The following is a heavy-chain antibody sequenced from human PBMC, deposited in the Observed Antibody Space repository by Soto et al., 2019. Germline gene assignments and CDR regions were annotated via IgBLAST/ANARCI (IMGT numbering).Heavy chain of an antibody. CDR2: IYPGDSDT. D-gene: IGHD3-22*01. Sequence: GESLKISCKGSGYSFTSYWIGWVRQMPGKGLEWMGIIYPGDSDTRYSPSFQGQVTISANKSISTAYLQWSSLKASDTAMYYCARPYDSSGYSLAFDIWGQGTMVTVSS. J-gene: IGHJ3*02. V-gene: IGHV5-51*01. CDR1: GYSFTSYW. CDR3: ARPYDSSGYSLAFDI.